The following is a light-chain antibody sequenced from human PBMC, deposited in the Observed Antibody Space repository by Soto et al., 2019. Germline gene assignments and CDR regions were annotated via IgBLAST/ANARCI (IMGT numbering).Light chain of an antibody. CDR3: QHRSAWRLT. Sequence: EIVLTQSPATLSLSPGERATLSCSASQSVRGYLAWYQQKLGQAPRLLISDAYNRAAGFPATFGGTRSGADFTLNISTLEPEDCAVYYCQHRSAWRLTSGGGTKVEIE. V-gene: IGKV3-11*01. J-gene: IGKJ4*01. CDR2: DAY. CDR1: QSVRGY.